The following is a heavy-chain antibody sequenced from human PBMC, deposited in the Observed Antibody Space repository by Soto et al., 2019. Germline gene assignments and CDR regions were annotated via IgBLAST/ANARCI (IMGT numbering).Heavy chain of an antibody. Sequence: PGESLKISCKVSGYNFDTSWIGWVRQMPGKGLEWMGIIFPADSDTRYSPSFQGQVTISADKSTSKAYLQWNSLEASDTAIYYCAVFRSSWFGDGRLDSWGPGTLVTVSS. CDR2: IFPADSDT. D-gene: IGHD6-13*01. V-gene: IGHV5-51*01. CDR1: GYNFDTSW. CDR3: AVFRSSWFGDGRLDS. J-gene: IGHJ4*02.